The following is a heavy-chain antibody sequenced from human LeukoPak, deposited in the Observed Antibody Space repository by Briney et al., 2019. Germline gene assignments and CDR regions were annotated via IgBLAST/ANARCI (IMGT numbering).Heavy chain of an antibody. V-gene: IGHV6-1*01. CDR1: GDSVSSNSAA. CDR2: TYYRSKWYN. D-gene: IGHD5-12*01. CDR3: ARDRGYSGYETRAYYYYYYMDV. J-gene: IGHJ6*03. Sequence: SQTLSLTCAISGDSVSSNSAAWNWIRQSPSRGLEWLGRTYYRSKWYNDYAVSVKSRITINPDTSKNQFPPQLNSVTPEDTAVYYCARDRGYSGYETRAYYYYYYMDVWGKGTTVTVSS.